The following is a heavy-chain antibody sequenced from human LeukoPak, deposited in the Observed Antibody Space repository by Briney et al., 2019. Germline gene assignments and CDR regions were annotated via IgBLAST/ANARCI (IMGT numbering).Heavy chain of an antibody. CDR3: ARVYHSIAVTGTDWFDP. Sequence: ASVKVSCKASGYTFIGYYLHWVRQAPGQGHEWMGWINPNSGGTNHAQKFQGRVTMTRDSSISTAYMELSRLRSDDTAVYYCARVYHSIAVTGTDWFDPWGQGTLVTVSS. CDR2: INPNSGGT. V-gene: IGHV1-2*02. J-gene: IGHJ5*02. D-gene: IGHD6-19*01. CDR1: GYTFIGYY.